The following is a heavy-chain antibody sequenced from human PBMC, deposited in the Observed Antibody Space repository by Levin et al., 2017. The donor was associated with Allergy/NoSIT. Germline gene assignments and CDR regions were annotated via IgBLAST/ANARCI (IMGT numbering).Heavy chain of an antibody. V-gene: IGHV1-69*01. CDR3: LELGGVRGVPL. CDR1: GGTFSSYA. J-gene: IGHJ4*02. Sequence: PGESLKISCKASGGTFSSYAISWVRRAPGQGLEWMGGIIPIFGTANYAQKFQGRVTITADESTSTAYMELSSLRSEDTAVYYCLELGGVRGVPLWGQGTLVTVSS. CDR2: IIPIFGTA. D-gene: IGHD3-16*01.